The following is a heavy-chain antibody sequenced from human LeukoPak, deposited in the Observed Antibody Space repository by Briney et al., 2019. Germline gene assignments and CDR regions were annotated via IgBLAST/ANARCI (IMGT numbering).Heavy chain of an antibody. V-gene: IGHV4-34*01. CDR2: INHSGST. CDR3: ARGPRNYDILTGYYIGFYYYGMDV. CDR1: GGSFSGYY. D-gene: IGHD3-9*01. Sequence: SETLSLTCAVYGGSFSGYYWSWIRQPPGKGLEWIGEINHSGSTNYNPSLKSRVTISVDTSKNQFSLKLSSVTAADTAVYYCARGPRNYDILTGYYIGFYYYGMDVWGQGTTVTVSS. J-gene: IGHJ6*02.